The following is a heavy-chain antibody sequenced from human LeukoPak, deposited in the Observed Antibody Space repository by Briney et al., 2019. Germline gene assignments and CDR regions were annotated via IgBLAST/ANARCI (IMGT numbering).Heavy chain of an antibody. J-gene: IGHJ5*02. Sequence: SETLSLTCAVYGGSFSGYYWSWIRQPPGKGLEWIGEINYSGSTNYNPSLKSRVTISVDTSKNQFSLKLSSVTAADTAVYYCARVGSPYSSSWYWFDPWGQGTLVTVSS. CDR1: GGSFSGYY. CDR3: ARVGSPYSSSWYWFDP. D-gene: IGHD6-13*01. CDR2: INYSGST. V-gene: IGHV4-34*01.